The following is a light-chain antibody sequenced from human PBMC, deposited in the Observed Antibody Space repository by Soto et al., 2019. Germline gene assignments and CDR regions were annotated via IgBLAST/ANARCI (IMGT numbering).Light chain of an antibody. J-gene: IGLJ3*02. V-gene: IGLV2-8*01. CDR1: NSDSGDYNY. Sequence: QSALTQPPSASGSLGQSVTLSCSGTNSDSGDYNYVAWYQQRPGKAPKFLIYEVSERPSGVPDRFSGSKSGNTAFLTVSGLQAEDEADYFCSAYAGRATWVFGGGTKLTVL. CDR2: EVS. CDR3: SAYAGRATWV.